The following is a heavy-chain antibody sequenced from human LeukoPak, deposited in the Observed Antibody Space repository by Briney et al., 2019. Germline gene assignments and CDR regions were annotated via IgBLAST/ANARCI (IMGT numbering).Heavy chain of an antibody. CDR1: VFTFRTYG. CDR2: ISDRGRNT. Sequence: GGSLRLSCAASVFTFRTYGMIWVRQAPGAGLEWVSSISDRGRNTYYADSMKGRFTISRDNSKNTLYLQMNSLTAEDTAVSYCATRGTGWGQGTLVIVSS. J-gene: IGHJ4*02. D-gene: IGHD3/OR15-3a*01. V-gene: IGHV3-23*01. CDR3: ATRGTG.